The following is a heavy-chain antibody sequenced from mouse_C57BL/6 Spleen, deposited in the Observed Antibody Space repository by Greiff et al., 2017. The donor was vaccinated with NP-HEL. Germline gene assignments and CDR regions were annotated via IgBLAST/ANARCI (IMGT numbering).Heavy chain of an antibody. V-gene: IGHV1-15*01. J-gene: IGHJ4*01. CDR3: TRGKYGPYYAMDY. D-gene: IGHD2-10*02. CDR2: IDPETGGT. CDR1: GYTFTDYE. Sequence: QVQLQQSGAELVRPGASVTLSCKASGYTFTDYEMHWVKQTPVHGLEWIGAIDPETGGTAYNQKFKGKAILTADKSSSTAYMELRSLTSEDSAVYYCTRGKYGPYYAMDYWGQGTSVTVSS.